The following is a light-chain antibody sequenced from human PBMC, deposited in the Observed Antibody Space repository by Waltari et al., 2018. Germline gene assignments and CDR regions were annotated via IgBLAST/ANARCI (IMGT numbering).Light chain of an antibody. V-gene: IGKV3-11*01. CDR2: DAS. CDR1: QSVSSY. Sequence: EIVFTQSPATLSLSPGERATLSCRASQSVSSYLAWYQQKPGQAPRLLIYDASNRATGIPARFSGSGSGTDFTLTISSLEPEDFAVYYCQQRSNWPPFTFGPGTKVDSK. CDR3: QQRSNWPPFT. J-gene: IGKJ3*01.